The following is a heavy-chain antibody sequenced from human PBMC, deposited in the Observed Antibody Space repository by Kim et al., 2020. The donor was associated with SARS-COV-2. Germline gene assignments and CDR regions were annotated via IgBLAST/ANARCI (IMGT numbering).Heavy chain of an antibody. CDR1: GFTFSSYG. V-gene: IGHV3-30*18. CDR3: AKDQGGDTAMVY. Sequence: GGSLRLSCAASGFTFSSYGMHWVRQAPGKGLEWVAVISYDGSNKYYADSVKGRFTISRDNSKNTLYLQMNSLRAEDTAVYYCAKDQGGDTAMVYWGQGTLVTVSS. D-gene: IGHD5-18*01. CDR2: ISYDGSNK. J-gene: IGHJ4*02.